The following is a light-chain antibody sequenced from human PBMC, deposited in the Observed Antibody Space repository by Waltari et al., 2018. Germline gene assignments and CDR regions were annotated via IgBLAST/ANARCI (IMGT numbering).Light chain of an antibody. CDR2: KSF. Sequence: DIQMTQSPSTLSASVGDSVTLTCRASQSISNYLAWYQQKPGKAPKVLIYKSFSLQSGVPSRFSGSGSETEFSLTISSLQPDDFATYYCQQYNLSPYSFGQGTTLEI. V-gene: IGKV1-5*03. CDR1: QSISNY. CDR3: QQYNLSPYS. J-gene: IGKJ2*01.